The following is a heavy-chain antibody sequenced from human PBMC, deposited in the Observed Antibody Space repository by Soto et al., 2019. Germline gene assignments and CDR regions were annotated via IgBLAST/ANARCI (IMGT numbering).Heavy chain of an antibody. Sequence: SVKVSCKASGYTFTGYYMHWVRQAPGQGLEWMGGIIPIGSTIYAQEFQGRVTITADVSTSTVYMELSSLTSEDTAVYYCAREATAGRPYFDPWGQGTLDTVSS. J-gene: IGHJ5*02. CDR1: GYTFTGYY. CDR3: AREATAGRPYFDP. CDR2: IIPIGST. D-gene: IGHD6-13*01. V-gene: IGHV1-69*13.